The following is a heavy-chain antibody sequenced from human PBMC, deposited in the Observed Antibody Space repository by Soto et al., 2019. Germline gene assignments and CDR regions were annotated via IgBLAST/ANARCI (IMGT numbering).Heavy chain of an antibody. D-gene: IGHD6-6*01. CDR3: ARGPHDRPFDY. V-gene: IGHV3-30-3*01. J-gene: IGHJ4*02. CDR1: GFTFSSYA. Sequence: QVQLVESGGGVVQPGRSLRLSCAASGFTFSSYAMHWVRQAPGKGLEWVAVISYDGSNKYYADSVKGRFTISRDNSKNTLYLQTNSLRAEDTAVYYCARGPHDRPFDYWGQGTLVTVSS. CDR2: ISYDGSNK.